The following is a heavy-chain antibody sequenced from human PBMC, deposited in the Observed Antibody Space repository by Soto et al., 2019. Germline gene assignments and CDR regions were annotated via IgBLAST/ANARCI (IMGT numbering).Heavy chain of an antibody. J-gene: IGHJ5*02. Sequence: QVQLQESGPGLVQPSETLSLTCIVSGGSITSNYWSWIRQPAGKGLEWIGRSYTSGSTDYNPSLKSRVTMSVDTSKNPFSRKLVSVTAADTGVYFCARERAAPSWIDPWGQGILVTVSS. CDR1: GGSITSNY. CDR3: ARERAAPSWIDP. D-gene: IGHD6-25*01. V-gene: IGHV4-4*07. CDR2: SYTSGST.